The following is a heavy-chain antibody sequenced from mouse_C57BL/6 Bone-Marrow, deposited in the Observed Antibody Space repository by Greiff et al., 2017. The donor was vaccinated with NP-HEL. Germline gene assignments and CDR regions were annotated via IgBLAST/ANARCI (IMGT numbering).Heavy chain of an antibody. D-gene: IGHD1-1*01. J-gene: IGHJ1*03. CDR3: ARGYGTYWYFDV. CDR2: INPSSGYT. CDR1: GYTFTSYT. V-gene: IGHV1-4*01. Sequence: VQLQQSGAELARPGASVKMSCKASGYTFTSYTMHWVNQRPGQGLEWIGYINPSSGYTKYNQKFKDKATLTADKSSSTAYMQLSSLTSEDSAVYYCARGYGTYWYFDVWGTGTTVTVSS.